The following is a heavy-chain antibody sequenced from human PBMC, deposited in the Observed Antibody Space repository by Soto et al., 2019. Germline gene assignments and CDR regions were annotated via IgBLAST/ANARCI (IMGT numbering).Heavy chain of an antibody. Sequence: GASVKVSCKASGYTFTGYYMHWVLQAPGQGLEWMGWINPNSGGTNYAQKFQGWVTMTRDTSISTAYMELSRLRSDDTAVYYCARGRGSSSSVRGGDYYYGMDVWGQGTTVTVS. V-gene: IGHV1-2*04. D-gene: IGHD6-6*01. CDR2: INPNSGGT. J-gene: IGHJ6*02. CDR3: ARGRGSSSSVRGGDYYYGMDV. CDR1: GYTFTGYY.